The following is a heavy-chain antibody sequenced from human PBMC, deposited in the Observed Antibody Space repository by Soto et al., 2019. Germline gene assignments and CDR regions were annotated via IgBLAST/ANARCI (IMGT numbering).Heavy chain of an antibody. J-gene: IGHJ4*02. D-gene: IGHD3-10*01. V-gene: IGHV4-31*03. CDR3: ARDQAFGELTD. Sequence: QVQLQESGPGLVKPSQTLSLTCTVSGGSISSGGYYWSWIRQHPGKGLEWIGYIYYSGSTYYNPSTKSXXTXSXXTSKNQFPLKPRSVTATDTAVYYCARDQAFGELTDWGPGTLVTVSS. CDR2: IYYSGST. CDR1: GGSISSGGYY.